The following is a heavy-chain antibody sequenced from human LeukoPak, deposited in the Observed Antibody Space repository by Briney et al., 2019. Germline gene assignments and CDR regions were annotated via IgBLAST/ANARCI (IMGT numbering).Heavy chain of an antibody. Sequence: GGSLRLSCAASGFTFSGFGMHWVRQAPGRGLEWVAFITYDESNKYYADPVKGRFTISRDNSKNTLYLQMNSLRTEGTAVYYCAKVISGLSAFDIWGQGTMVSVSS. J-gene: IGHJ3*02. V-gene: IGHV3-30*02. D-gene: IGHD3-22*01. CDR2: ITYDESNK. CDR3: AKVISGLSAFDI. CDR1: GFTFSGFG.